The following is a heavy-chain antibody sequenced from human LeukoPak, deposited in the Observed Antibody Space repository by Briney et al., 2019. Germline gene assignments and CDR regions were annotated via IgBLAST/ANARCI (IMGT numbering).Heavy chain of an antibody. CDR2: IWYDGSNK. CDR3: TRAQPFSRVGPSDY. Sequence: QTGGSLRLSCAASGFTFSSYGMHWVRQAPGKGLEWVAVIWYDGSNKYYADSVKGRFTISRDNSKNTLYLQMNSLRAEDTAVYYCTRAQPFSRVGPSDYWGQGTLVTVSS. D-gene: IGHD1-26*01. V-gene: IGHV3-33*01. CDR1: GFTFSSYG. J-gene: IGHJ4*02.